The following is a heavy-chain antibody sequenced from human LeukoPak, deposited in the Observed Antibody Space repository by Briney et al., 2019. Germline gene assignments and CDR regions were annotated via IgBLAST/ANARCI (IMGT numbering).Heavy chain of an antibody. D-gene: IGHD6-13*01. CDR1: GGSISSYY. V-gene: IGHV4-59*01. CDR3: ASPSAGSSSWYGFDY. J-gene: IGHJ4*02. Sequence: PSETLSLTCTVSGGSISSYYWSWIRQPPGKGLEWIGYIYYSGSTNYNPSLKSRVTISVDTSKNQFSLKLSSVTAADTAVYYCASPSAGSSSWYGFDYWGQGTLVTVSS. CDR2: IYYSGST.